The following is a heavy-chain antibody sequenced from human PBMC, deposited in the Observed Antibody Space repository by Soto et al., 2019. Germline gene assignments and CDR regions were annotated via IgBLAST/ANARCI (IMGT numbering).Heavy chain of an antibody. V-gene: IGHV1-8*02. D-gene: IGHD1-26*01. Sequence: ASAEVSCKASGGTVNSYTITSLRQAPGQGIEWMGWMNPNSGNTGYAQKFQGRVTMTRNTSISTAYMELSSLRSEDTAVYYCARVGGWELLAHYYYYGMDVWGQGTTVTVSS. CDR2: MNPNSGNT. CDR1: GGTVNSYT. CDR3: ARVGGWELLAHYYYYGMDV. J-gene: IGHJ6*02.